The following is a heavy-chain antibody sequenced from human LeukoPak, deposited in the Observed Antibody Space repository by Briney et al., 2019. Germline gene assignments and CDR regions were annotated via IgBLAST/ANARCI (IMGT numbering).Heavy chain of an antibody. CDR2: INRSGST. V-gene: IGHV4-34*01. CDR3: ARRGWVRRYYYYMDV. D-gene: IGHD5-24*01. CDR1: DSISSYS. Sequence: SETLSLTCTVSDSISSYSWSWIRQPPGKGLEWIGEINRSGSTNYNPSLKSRVTISVDTSKNQFSLKLSSVTAADTAVYYCARRGWVRRYYYYMDVWGKGTTVTISS. J-gene: IGHJ6*03.